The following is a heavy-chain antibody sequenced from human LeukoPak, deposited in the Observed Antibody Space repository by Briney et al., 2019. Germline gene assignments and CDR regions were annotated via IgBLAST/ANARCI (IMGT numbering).Heavy chain of an antibody. CDR3: ARHLWFGELKLFYGMDV. Sequence: VASVKVSCKASGYTFTSYDINRVRQATGQGLEWMGWMNPNSGNTGYAQKFQGRVTMTRNTSISAAYMELSSLRSEDTAVYYCARHLWFGELKLFYGMDVWGQGTTVTVSS. D-gene: IGHD3-10*01. CDR2: MNPNSGNT. CDR1: GYTFTSYD. V-gene: IGHV1-8*01. J-gene: IGHJ6*02.